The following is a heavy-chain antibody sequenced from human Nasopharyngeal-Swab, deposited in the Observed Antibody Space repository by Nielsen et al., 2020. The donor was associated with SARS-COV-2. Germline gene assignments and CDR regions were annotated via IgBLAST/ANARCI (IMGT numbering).Heavy chain of an antibody. D-gene: IGHD3-3*01. V-gene: IGHV1-46*01. CDR1: GYTFTSYY. CDR2: INPSGGST. CDR3: ARDRRITIFGVVIKPGDAFDI. Sequence: ASVKVSCKASGYTFTSYYMHWVRQAPGQGLEWMGIINPSGGSTSYAQKFQGRVTMTGDTSTSTVYMELSSLRSEDTAVYYCARDRRITIFGVVIKPGDAFDIWGQGTMVTVSS. J-gene: IGHJ3*02.